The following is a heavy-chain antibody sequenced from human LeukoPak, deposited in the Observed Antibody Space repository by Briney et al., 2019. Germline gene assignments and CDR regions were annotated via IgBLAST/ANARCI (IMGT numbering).Heavy chain of an antibody. CDR3: AKDKWYSSSWYIFDY. CDR2: ISWNSGSI. J-gene: IGHJ4*02. V-gene: IGHV3-9*01. CDR1: GFTFDDYA. D-gene: IGHD6-13*01. Sequence: GRSLRLSCAASGFTFDDYAMHWVRQAPGKGLEWVSGISWNSGSIGYADSVKGRFTISRDNAKNSLYLQMNSLRAEDTALYYCAKDKWYSSSWYIFDYWGQGTPVTVSS.